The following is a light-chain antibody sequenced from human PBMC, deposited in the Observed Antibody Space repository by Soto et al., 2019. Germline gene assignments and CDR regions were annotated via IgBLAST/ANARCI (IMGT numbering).Light chain of an antibody. CDR2: EGS. CDR3: CSYAGSSTFL. Sequence: QSVLTQPASVSGSPGQSITFSCTGTSSDVGSYDLVSWYQQHPGTAPKLMIYEGSKRPSGLSNRFSGSKSGNTASLTISGLQAEDEADYYCCSYAGSSTFLFGGGTKLTVL. V-gene: IGLV2-23*03. J-gene: IGLJ2*01. CDR1: SSDVGSYDL.